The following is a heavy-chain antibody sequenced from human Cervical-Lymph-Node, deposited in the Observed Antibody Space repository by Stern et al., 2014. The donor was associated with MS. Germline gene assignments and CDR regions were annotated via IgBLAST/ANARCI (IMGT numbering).Heavy chain of an antibody. Sequence: DQLVESGGGLVKPGGSLRLSCAASGFTFSDYYMTWIRQAPGKGLAWVSYITSATSSTNYADSVKGRFTISRDNAKNSLFLQMNSLRAEDTAVYYCVRMAGTVYFYGLDVWGHGTTVTVSS. D-gene: IGHD6-19*01. V-gene: IGHV3-11*06. CDR3: VRMAGTVYFYGLDV. CDR2: ITSATSST. J-gene: IGHJ6*02. CDR1: GFTFSDYY.